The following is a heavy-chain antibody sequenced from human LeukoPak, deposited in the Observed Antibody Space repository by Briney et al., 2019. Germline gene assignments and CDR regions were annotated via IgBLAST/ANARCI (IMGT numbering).Heavy chain of an antibody. CDR2: IYSGGST. CDR1: GFTVSSNY. J-gene: IGHJ4*02. V-gene: IGHV3-53*01. Sequence: PGGSLRLSCAASGFTVSSNYMSWVRQAPGKGLEWVSVIYSGGSTYYADSVKGRFTISRDNSKNTLYLQMNSLRAEDTAVYYCARVAGDGGWFLNPFDYWGQGTLVTVSS. D-gene: IGHD6-19*01. CDR3: ARVAGDGGWFLNPFDY.